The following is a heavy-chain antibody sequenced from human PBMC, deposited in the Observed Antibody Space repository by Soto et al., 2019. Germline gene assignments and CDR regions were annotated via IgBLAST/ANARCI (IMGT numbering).Heavy chain of an antibody. CDR1: GDSVSSNSAA. D-gene: IGHD6-19*01. Sequence: PSQTLSLTCAISGDSVSSNSAAWNWIRQSPSRGLEWLGRTYYRSKWYNDYAVSVKSRITISPDTSKNQFSLQLNSVTPEDTAVYYCARAPILHSVAPWYLFDYWGQGTLVTVSS. CDR3: ARAPILHSVAPWYLFDY. CDR2: TYYRSKWYN. V-gene: IGHV6-1*01. J-gene: IGHJ4*02.